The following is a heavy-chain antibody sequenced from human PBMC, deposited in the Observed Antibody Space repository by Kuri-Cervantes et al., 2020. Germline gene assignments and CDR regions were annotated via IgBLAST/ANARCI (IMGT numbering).Heavy chain of an antibody. V-gene: IGHV1-46*01. CDR2: INPSGGST. CDR3: ARELKASYYYYGMDV. Sequence: ASVKVSCKASGYTFTSYYMHWVRQAPGQGLEWMGIINPSGGSTSYAQKFQGRVTMTRDTSTSTVYMELSNLRSEDTAVYYCARELKASYYYYGMDVWGQGTTVTVSS. J-gene: IGHJ6*02. CDR1: GYTFTSYY.